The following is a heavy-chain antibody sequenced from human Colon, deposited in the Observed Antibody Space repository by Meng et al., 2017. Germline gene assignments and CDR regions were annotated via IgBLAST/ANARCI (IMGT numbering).Heavy chain of an antibody. V-gene: IGHV3-23*01. CDR3: VKREWSGSIDY. D-gene: IGHD1-26*01. J-gene: IGHJ4*02. Sequence: GESLRLSCAASGFTFASFAMNWVRQAPGKGLEWVSSISGSGGHTYYADSVKGRVTISRDNSRDTVDLQMNRLRPEDTAAYDCVKREWSGSIDYWGQGILVTVSS. CDR1: GFTFASFA. CDR2: ISGSGGHT.